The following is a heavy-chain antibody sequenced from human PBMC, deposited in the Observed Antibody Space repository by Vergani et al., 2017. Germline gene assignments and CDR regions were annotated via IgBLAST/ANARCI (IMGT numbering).Heavy chain of an antibody. CDR2: INPSGGHT. CDR3: ARGDYGIFTGSRY. V-gene: IGHV1-46*03. J-gene: IGHJ4*02. Sequence: QVQVVQSGAEVKKSGASVKVSCKTSGYTFSNYYMHWVRQAPGQGLEWMGLINPSGGHTNYAQKFQGRVTMTRDTSTSIVYMELSSLRSEDTAIYYCARGDYGIFTGSRYWGQGTLVTVSA. CDR1: GYTFSNYY. D-gene: IGHD3-9*01.